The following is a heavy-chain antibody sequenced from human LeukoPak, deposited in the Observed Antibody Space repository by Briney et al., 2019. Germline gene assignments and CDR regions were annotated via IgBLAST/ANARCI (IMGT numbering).Heavy chain of an antibody. CDR2: IYRSGST. CDR1: GGSISSGGYS. J-gene: IGHJ3*02. CDR3: ARAVVTDAFDI. D-gene: IGHD2-2*01. Sequence: SQTLSLTCAVSGGSISSGGYSWSWIRQPPGKGLEWIGYIYRSGSTYYNPSLKSRVTISVDRSKNQFSLKLSSVTAADTAVYYCARAVVTDAFDIWGQGTMVTVSS. V-gene: IGHV4-30-2*01.